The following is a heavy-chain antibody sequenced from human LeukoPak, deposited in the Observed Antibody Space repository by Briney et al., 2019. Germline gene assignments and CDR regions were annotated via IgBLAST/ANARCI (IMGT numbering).Heavy chain of an antibody. CDR3: ARSACYDYVWGRGDFDY. CDR1: GFTFSSYA. D-gene: IGHD3-16*01. J-gene: IGHJ4*02. Sequence: GGSLRLSCAASGFTFSSYAMSWVRQAPGKGLEWVSAISGSGSSTYYARSVKGRSTISRDNSQNTLYLQMHSLRAEDTAVYYCARSACYDYVWGRGDFDYRRQPAMVTVCS. CDR2: ISGSGSST. V-gene: IGHV3-23*01.